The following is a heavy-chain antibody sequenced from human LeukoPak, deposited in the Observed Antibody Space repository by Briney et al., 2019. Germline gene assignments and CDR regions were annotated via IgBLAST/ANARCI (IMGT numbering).Heavy chain of an antibody. Sequence: GGSLRLSCAASGFTFSDHYMDWVRQAPGKGLEWVGRIRNKANSYTTEYAASVKGRFTISRDDSKNSLFLQMNSLKTEDTAVYYCARVGYSYGSYYFDYWGQGTLVAVSS. J-gene: IGHJ4*02. CDR2: IRNKANSYTT. CDR3: ARVGYSYGSYYFDY. CDR1: GFTFSDHY. V-gene: IGHV3-72*01. D-gene: IGHD5-18*01.